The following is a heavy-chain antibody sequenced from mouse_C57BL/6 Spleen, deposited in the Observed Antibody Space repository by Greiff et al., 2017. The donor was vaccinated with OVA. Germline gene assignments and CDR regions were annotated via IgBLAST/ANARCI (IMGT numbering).Heavy chain of an antibody. Sequence: QVHVKQPGAELVRPGSSVKLSCKASGYTFTSYWMDWVKQRPGQGLEWIGNIYPSDSETHYNQKFKDKATLTVDKSSSTAYMQLSSLTSEDSAVYYCARTVVATRMDYWGQGTSVTVSS. J-gene: IGHJ4*01. V-gene: IGHV1-61*01. CDR3: ARTVVATRMDY. CDR2: IYPSDSET. D-gene: IGHD1-1*01. CDR1: GYTFTSYW.